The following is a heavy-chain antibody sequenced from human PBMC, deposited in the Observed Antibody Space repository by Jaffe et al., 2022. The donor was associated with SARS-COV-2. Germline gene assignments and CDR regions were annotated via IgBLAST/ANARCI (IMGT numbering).Heavy chain of an antibody. J-gene: IGHJ4*02. D-gene: IGHD5-12*01. V-gene: IGHV3-30*04. CDR3: ARPGRPGYSGYELDY. Sequence: QVQLVESGGGVVQPGRSLRLSCAASGFTFSSYAMHWVRQAPGKGLEWVAVISYDGSNKYYADSVKGRFTISRDNSKNTLYLQMNSLRAEDTAVYYCARPGRPGYSGYELDYWGQGTLVTVSS. CDR2: ISYDGSNK. CDR1: GFTFSSYA.